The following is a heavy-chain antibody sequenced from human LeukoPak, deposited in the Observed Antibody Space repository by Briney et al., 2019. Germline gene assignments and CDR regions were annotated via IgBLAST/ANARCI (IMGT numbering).Heavy chain of an antibody. J-gene: IGHJ3*02. CDR3: SKCHRLRYSYVPTRNAFDI. CDR1: GFTFSSYA. D-gene: IGHD5-18*01. V-gene: IGHV3-30*02. Sequence: GGSLRLSCAASGFTFSSYAMYWVRQAPGKGLEWVAFIRYDGNNKSYGDSVKGRFTISRDNSKNTVYLQMNSLRAEDTAVYYCSKCHRLRYSYVPTRNAFDIWGQGTRVTASS. CDR2: IRYDGNNK.